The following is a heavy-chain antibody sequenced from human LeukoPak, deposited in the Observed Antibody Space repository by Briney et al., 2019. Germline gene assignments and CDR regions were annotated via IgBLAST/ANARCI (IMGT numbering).Heavy chain of an antibody. D-gene: IGHD6-13*01. Sequence: GGSLRLSCAASGFTFSSYAMSWVRQAPGKGLEWVSAISGSGGSTHYADSVKGRFTISRDNSKNTLYLQMNSLRAEDTAVYYCAKDLGQQLSGWFDPWGQGTLVTVSS. J-gene: IGHJ5*02. CDR1: GFTFSSYA. V-gene: IGHV3-23*01. CDR2: ISGSGGST. CDR3: AKDLGQQLSGWFDP.